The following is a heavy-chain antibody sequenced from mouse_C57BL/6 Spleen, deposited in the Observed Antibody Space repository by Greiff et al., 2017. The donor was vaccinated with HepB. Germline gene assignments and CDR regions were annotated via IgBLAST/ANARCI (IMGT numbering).Heavy chain of an antibody. J-gene: IGHJ4*01. CDR1: GYTFTNYW. CDR2: IYPGGGYT. V-gene: IGHV1-63*01. Sequence: QVQLQQSGAELVRPGTSVKMSCKASGYTFTNYWIGWAKQRPGHGLEWIGDIYPGGGYTNYNEKFKGKATLTADKSSSTAYMQFSSLTSEDSAIYYCARGGGTVVATGAMDYWGQGTSVTVSS. D-gene: IGHD1-1*01. CDR3: ARGGGTVVATGAMDY.